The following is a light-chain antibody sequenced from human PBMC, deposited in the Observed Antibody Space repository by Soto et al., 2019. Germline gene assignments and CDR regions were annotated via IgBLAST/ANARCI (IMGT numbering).Light chain of an antibody. CDR2: STS. CDR3: QQYASSQWT. Sequence: EIVLTQSPGTLSLSPGERVTLSCRASQSVGTSWLAWYQQKPGQSPRLLIYSTSIRATGIPDRFSGSGSETDFALPISRLEPEDCAVYYSQQYASSQWTFGQGTKVEIK. J-gene: IGKJ1*01. CDR1: QSVGTSW. V-gene: IGKV3-20*01.